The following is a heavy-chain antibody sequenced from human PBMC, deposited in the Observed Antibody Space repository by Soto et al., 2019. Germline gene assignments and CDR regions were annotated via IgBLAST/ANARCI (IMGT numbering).Heavy chain of an antibody. V-gene: IGHV3-66*01. D-gene: IGHD6-13*01. J-gene: IGHJ4*02. CDR2: IYVGDST. Sequence: EVQLVESGGGLVQPGGSLRLSCAASGFTVSSSYMSWVRQAPGKGLEWISVIYVGDSTYYADSVKGRFTLSRDNSKNTLYLQMNSLRAEDTAVYYCLRGGQQLDWGQGTLVTVSS. CDR3: LRGGQQLD. CDR1: GFTVSSSY.